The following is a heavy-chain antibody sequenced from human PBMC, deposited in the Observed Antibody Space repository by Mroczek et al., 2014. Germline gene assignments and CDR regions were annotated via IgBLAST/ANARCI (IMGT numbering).Heavy chain of an antibody. CDR2: IYYSGSI. Sequence: QVQLVESGPGLVKPSETLSLTCTVSGGSISSSSYYWGWIRQPPGKGLEWIGSIYYSGSIYYNPSLKSRVTISVDTSKNQFSLKLSSVTAADTAVYYCARRSSGYHYGMDVWGQGTTVTVSS. D-gene: IGHD3-22*01. J-gene: IGHJ6*02. CDR3: ARRSSGYHYGMDV. CDR1: GGSISSSSYY. V-gene: IGHV4-39*01.